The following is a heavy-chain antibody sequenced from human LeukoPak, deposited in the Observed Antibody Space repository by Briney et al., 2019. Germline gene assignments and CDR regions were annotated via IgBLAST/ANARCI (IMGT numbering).Heavy chain of an antibody. Sequence: SETLSLTCTVSGGSIRSSSYYWGWIRQPPGEGLEWIGSIYYSGSTYYNPSLKSRVTISVDTSKNQFSLKLSSVTAADTAVYYCARGFSGEQWPVPSPHYYYYYYMDVWGKGTTVAISS. J-gene: IGHJ6*03. CDR1: GGSIRSSSYY. V-gene: IGHV4-39*07. CDR2: IYYSGST. CDR3: ARGFSGEQWPVPSPHYYYYYYMDV. D-gene: IGHD6-19*01.